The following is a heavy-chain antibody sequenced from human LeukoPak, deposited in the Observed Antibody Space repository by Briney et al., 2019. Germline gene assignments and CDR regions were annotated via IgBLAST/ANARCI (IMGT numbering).Heavy chain of an antibody. Sequence: SETLSLTCTVSAGSISSSSYFWGWIRQPPGKGPEWIGNIYYSGRTYYNPSLKSRVTISVDTSMNQFSLKLSSVTAADTAVYYCASPLWFGASFDYWGQGTLVTVSS. CDR3: ASPLWFGASFDY. CDR2: IYYSGRT. J-gene: IGHJ4*02. D-gene: IGHD3-10*01. CDR1: AGSISSSSYF. V-gene: IGHV4-39*07.